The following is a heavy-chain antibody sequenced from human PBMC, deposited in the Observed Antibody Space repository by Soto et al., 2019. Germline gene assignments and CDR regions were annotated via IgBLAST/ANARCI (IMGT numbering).Heavy chain of an antibody. CDR2: VFFSGST. V-gene: IGHV4-61*01. D-gene: IGHD3-22*01. CDR3: ARVSTYYFDSSGSYTSDY. Sequence: ETLSLTCTVSGASVGSGSFYWSWIRQPPGKGLEWIGYVFFSGSTNYNPSLKSRVTISIDTSKNQFSLKLISVTAADTAVYYCARVSTYYFDSSGSYTSDYWGQGTLVTVSS. J-gene: IGHJ4*02. CDR1: GASVGSGSFY.